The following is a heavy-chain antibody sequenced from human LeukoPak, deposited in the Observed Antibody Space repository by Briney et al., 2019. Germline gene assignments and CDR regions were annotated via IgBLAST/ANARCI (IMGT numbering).Heavy chain of an antibody. V-gene: IGHV3-11*06. CDR2: ISSSSSYT. CDR1: GFTFSDYY. D-gene: IGHD3-10*01. CDR3: ARVSTYYYGSGSYYPHNWFDP. Sequence: GGSLRLSCAASGFTFSDYYMSWIRQAPGKGLEWVSYISSSSSYTNFADSVKGRFTISRDNAKNSLYLQMNSLRAEDTAVYYCARVSTYYYGSGSYYPHNWFDPRGQGTLVTVSS. J-gene: IGHJ5*02.